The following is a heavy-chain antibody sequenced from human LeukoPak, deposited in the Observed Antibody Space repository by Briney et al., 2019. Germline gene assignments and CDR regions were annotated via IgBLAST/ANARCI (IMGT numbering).Heavy chain of an antibody. J-gene: IGHJ4*02. Sequence: SETLSLTCAVYGGSFSGYYWSWIRQPPGKGLEWIGEINHSGSTNYNPSLESRVTISVDTSKNQFSLKLSSVTAADTAVYYCARVGTNILTGYWLDYWGQGTLVTVSS. V-gene: IGHV4-34*01. D-gene: IGHD3-9*01. CDR2: INHSGST. CDR3: ARVGTNILTGYWLDY. CDR1: GGSFSGYY.